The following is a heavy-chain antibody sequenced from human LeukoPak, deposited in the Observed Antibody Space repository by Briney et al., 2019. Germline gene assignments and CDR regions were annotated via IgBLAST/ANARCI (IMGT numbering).Heavy chain of an antibody. J-gene: IGHJ4*02. CDR1: GYTFTGYY. Sequence: ASVKVSCKASGYTFTGYYMHWVRQAPGQGLEWMGWINPNSGGTNYAQKFQGRVTMTRDTSISTAYMELSRLRSDDTAVCYCARDRYYYDSSGYYSYWGQGTLVTVSS. CDR3: ARDRYYYDSSGYYSY. V-gene: IGHV1-2*02. CDR2: INPNSGGT. D-gene: IGHD3-22*01.